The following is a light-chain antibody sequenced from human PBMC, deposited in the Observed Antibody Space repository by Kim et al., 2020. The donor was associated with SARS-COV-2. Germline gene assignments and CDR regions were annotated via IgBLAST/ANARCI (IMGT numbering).Light chain of an antibody. CDR3: NSRDSNNNVL. CDR1: SLRRSY. CDR2: GKN. J-gene: IGLJ2*01. V-gene: IGLV3-19*01. Sequence: VALRPPVRLTCQGDSLRRSYATSSLQKPGQAPLLVIYGKNNLPSGIPARFSGSSSGNTASLTITGTHARYEADYYCNSRDSNNNVLFGGGTRLTVL.